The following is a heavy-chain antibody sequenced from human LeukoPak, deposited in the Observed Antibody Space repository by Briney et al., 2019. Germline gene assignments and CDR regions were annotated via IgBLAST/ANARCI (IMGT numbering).Heavy chain of an antibody. Sequence: KPGESLKISCKGSGYSFTSYWIGWVRQMPGKGLECMGVIYLGDSDTRYSPSFQGQVTISADKSISTAYLQWSSLKASDTAMYYCARLPYCGGDCYPNWFDPWGQGTLVTVSS. CDR3: ARLPYCGGDCYPNWFDP. CDR2: IYLGDSDT. CDR1: GYSFTSYW. D-gene: IGHD2-21*02. V-gene: IGHV5-51*01. J-gene: IGHJ5*02.